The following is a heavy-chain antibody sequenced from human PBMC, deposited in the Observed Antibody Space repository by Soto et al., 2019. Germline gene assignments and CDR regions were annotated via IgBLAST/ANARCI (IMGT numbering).Heavy chain of an antibody. CDR2: ISYDGSNK. J-gene: IGHJ4*02. V-gene: IGHV3-30-3*01. CDR1: GFTFISYA. Sequence: PGGSLRLSCAASGFTFISYAMHWVRQAPGKGLEWVAVISYDGSNKYYADSVKGRFTISRGNSKNTLYLQMNSLRAEDTAVYYCARDLRGYNFKGYFDYWGQGTLVTVSS. CDR3: ARDLRGYNFKGYFDY. D-gene: IGHD6-25*01.